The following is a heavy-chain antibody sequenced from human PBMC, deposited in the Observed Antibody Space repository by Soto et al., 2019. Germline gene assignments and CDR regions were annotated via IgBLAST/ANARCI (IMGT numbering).Heavy chain of an antibody. D-gene: IGHD6-19*01. CDR2: IYYSVST. CDR3: ARAVAGYTHIDY. V-gene: IGHV4-59*01. CDR1: GGSISSYY. J-gene: IGHJ4*02. Sequence: SETLSLTCTVSGGSISSYYWSWIRQPPGKGLEWIGYIYYSVSTNYNPSLKSRVTISVDTSKNQLSLKLSSVTAADTAVYYCARAVAGYTHIDYWGQGTLVTVSS.